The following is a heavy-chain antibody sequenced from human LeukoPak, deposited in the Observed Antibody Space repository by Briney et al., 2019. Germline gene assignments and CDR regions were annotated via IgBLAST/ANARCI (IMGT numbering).Heavy chain of an antibody. V-gene: IGHV3-21*01. CDR2: ISSSSSYI. Sequence: PGRSLRLSCPSSGFTFSSYSMNCVRQAPAKGLEWVSSISSSSSYIYYADSVKGRFTISRDNAKNSLYLQMNSLRAEDTAVYYCARDLSGTFDYWGQGTLVTVSS. D-gene: IGHD5-12*01. J-gene: IGHJ4*02. CDR3: ARDLSGTFDY. CDR1: GFTFSSYS.